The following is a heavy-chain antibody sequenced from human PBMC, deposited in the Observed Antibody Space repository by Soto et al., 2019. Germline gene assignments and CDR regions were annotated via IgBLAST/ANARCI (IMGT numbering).Heavy chain of an antibody. CDR2: ISSRSSYI. D-gene: IGHD1-1*01. V-gene: IGHV3-21*01. CDR3: ASGWQLKDYYAMDV. Sequence: EVQLVESGGGLVKPGGSLRLSCVGSGFTFSSYGLHWVRQAPGKGLEWVSSISSRSSYIYYADSVKGRFTISRDNAKRSLFLQMNTLSAEDTAMYYCASGWQLKDYYAMDVWGQGTTVTVSS. CDR1: GFTFSSYG. J-gene: IGHJ6*02.